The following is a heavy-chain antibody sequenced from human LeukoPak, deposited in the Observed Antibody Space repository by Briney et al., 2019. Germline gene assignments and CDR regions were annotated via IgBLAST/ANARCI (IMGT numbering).Heavy chain of an antibody. CDR1: GFTFSSYS. Sequence: GGSLRLSCAASGFTFSSYSMNWVRQAPGKGLEWVSSISSSSSYIYYADSVKGRFTISRDNAKNSLYLQMNSLRAEDTAVYYLARGPSRRQTLPPPRYNWFDPWGQGTLVTVSS. V-gene: IGHV3-21*01. CDR3: ARGPSRRQTLPPPRYNWFDP. D-gene: IGHD2-2*01. CDR2: ISSSSSYI. J-gene: IGHJ5*02.